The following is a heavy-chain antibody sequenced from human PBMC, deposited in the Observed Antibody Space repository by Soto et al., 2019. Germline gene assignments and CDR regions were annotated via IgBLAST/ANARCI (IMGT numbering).Heavy chain of an antibody. D-gene: IGHD3-22*01. J-gene: IGHJ4*02. CDR3: ARVTEYYYDSSGYYAPSIIDY. CDR2: IYYSRST. Sequence: SETLSLTSTVSGGSISSGDYYWSWIRQPPGKGLEWIGYIYYSRSTYYNPSLKSRVTISVDTSKNQFSLKLSSVTAADTAVYYCARVTEYYYDSSGYYAPSIIDYWGQGTLVTVSS. CDR1: GGSISSGDYY. V-gene: IGHV4-30-4*01.